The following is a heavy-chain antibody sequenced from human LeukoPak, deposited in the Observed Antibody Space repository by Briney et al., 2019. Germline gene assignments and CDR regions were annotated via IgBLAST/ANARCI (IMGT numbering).Heavy chain of an antibody. CDR1: GLPFSSHS. J-gene: IGHJ4*02. CDR3: AKDWHNGDDPLFDY. V-gene: IGHV3-7*05. CDR2: ITREGIAA. Sequence: GGSLRLSCVVSGLPFSSHSMSWVRQAPGKGLEWVADITREGIAAYYVDSVKGRFSISRDNAKNSLYLQMNSLRAEDTAVYYCAKDWHNGDDPLFDYWGQGTVVTVSS. D-gene: IGHD2-8*01.